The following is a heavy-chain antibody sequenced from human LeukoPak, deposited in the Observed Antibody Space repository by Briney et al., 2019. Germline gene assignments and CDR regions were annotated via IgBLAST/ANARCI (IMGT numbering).Heavy chain of an antibody. V-gene: IGHV4-59*01. CDR3: ARSGCLRGDCYGWFDP. CDR2: IYYSGST. CDR1: GGSISSYY. Sequence: PSETLSLTCTVSGGSISSYYWSWIRQPPGKGLEWIGYIYYSGSTNYNPSLKSRVTISVDTSKNQFSLKLTSVTAADTAVYYCARSGCLRGDCYGWFDPWGQGTLVTVSS. D-gene: IGHD2-21*02. J-gene: IGHJ5*02.